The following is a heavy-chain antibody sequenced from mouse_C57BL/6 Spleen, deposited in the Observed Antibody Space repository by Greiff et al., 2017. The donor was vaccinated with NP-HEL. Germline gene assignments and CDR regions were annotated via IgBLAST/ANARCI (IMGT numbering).Heavy chain of an antibody. CDR1: GYTFTDYY. J-gene: IGHJ2*01. CDR2: INPNNGGT. CDR3: ARKHDGSSYAYYFDY. D-gene: IGHD1-1*01. Sequence: EVQLQQSGPELVKPGASVKISCKASGYTFTDYYMNWVKQSHGKSLEWIGDINPNNGGTSYNQTFKGKATLTVDKSSSTAYMELRSLTSEDSAVYYCARKHDGSSYAYYFDYWGQGTTLTVSS. V-gene: IGHV1-26*01.